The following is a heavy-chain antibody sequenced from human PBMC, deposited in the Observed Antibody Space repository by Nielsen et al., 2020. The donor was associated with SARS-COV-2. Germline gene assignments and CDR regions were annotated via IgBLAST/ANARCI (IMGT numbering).Heavy chain of an antibody. CDR3: ARWDSGWLKGLA. V-gene: IGHV3-21*01. Sequence: GESLKISCAAPGFTFSSYSMNWVRQAPGKGLEWVSSISSSSSYIYYADSVKGRFTISRDNAKNSLYLQMNSLRAEDTAVYYCARWDSGWLKGLAWGQGTLVTVSS. D-gene: IGHD6-19*01. CDR1: GFTFSSYS. CDR2: ISSSSSYI. J-gene: IGHJ5*02.